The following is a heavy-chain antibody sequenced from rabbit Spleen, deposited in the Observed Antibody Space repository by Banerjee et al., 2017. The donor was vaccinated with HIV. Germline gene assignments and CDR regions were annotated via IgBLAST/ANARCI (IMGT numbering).Heavy chain of an antibody. V-gene: IGHV1S45*01. CDR1: GFDFSTDG. CDR3: ARDPVTEIGKL. CDR2: IDIGSSGFT. D-gene: IGHD2-1*01. J-gene: IGHJ6*01. Sequence: QEQLVESGGGLVQPEGSLTLTCSASGFDFSTDGVSWVRQAPGKGLEWIACIDIGSSGFTYFATWAKGRFTCSKTSSTTVTLQMTSLTVADTATYFCARDPVTEIGKLWGPGTLVTVS.